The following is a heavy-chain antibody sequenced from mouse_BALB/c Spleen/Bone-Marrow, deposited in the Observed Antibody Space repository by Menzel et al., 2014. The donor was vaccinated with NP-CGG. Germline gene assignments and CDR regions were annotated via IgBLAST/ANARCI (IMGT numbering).Heavy chain of an antibody. CDR1: GFTFSSYY. V-gene: IGHV5-6-2*01. J-gene: IGHJ4*01. D-gene: IGHD2-12*01. CDR2: INSNGGST. CDR3: ARLGNDDAMDY. Sequence: EVQGVESGGGLVKLGGSLKLSCAASGFTFSSYYMSRVRQTPEKRLGLVAAINSNGGSTYYPDTVKGRFTISRDNAKNTLYLQMSSLKSEDTALYYCARLGNDDAMDYWGQGTSVTVSS.